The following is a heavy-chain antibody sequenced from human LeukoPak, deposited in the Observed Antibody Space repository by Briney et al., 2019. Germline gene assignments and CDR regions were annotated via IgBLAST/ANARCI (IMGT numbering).Heavy chain of an antibody. CDR2: ISGSGGIT. CDR1: GFTFTSYA. Sequence: PGGSLRLSCAASGFTFTSYAMSWVRRAPGKGLEWVSVISGSGGITYSADSVEGRFSISRDNSKNTLYLQMNSLRAEDTAAYYCAKERGNNGGNTNGYFDYWGQGTLVTVSS. D-gene: IGHD4-23*01. V-gene: IGHV3-23*01. J-gene: IGHJ4*02. CDR3: AKERGNNGGNTNGYFDY.